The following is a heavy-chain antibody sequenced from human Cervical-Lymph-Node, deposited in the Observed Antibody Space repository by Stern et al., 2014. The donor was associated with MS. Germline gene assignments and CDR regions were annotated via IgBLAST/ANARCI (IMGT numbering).Heavy chain of an antibody. CDR1: GYIFSSYG. Sequence: VQLVESGPEVKKPGASVQVSCKASGYIFSSYGINWVRQAPRQGLEWMGWVSTYNGNTNSAQKFQDRVTMTTDTSTNTAYMDLRSLRSDDTAVYYCAREVYGDSRRFDSWGQGTLVIVSS. D-gene: IGHD4-17*01. CDR3: AREVYGDSRRFDS. V-gene: IGHV1-18*01. CDR2: VSTYNGNT. J-gene: IGHJ4*02.